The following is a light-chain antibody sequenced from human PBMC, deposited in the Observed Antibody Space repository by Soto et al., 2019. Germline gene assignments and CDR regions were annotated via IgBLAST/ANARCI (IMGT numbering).Light chain of an antibody. CDR2: GAS. V-gene: IGKV3-15*01. Sequence: EIVMTQSAVTLSVSPVERATLSCRASQSVSSNLAWYQKKPGQAPRLLIDGASIRATGIPARFSGSGSGTDFTLTISSLQSEDFAVYYCQQYNDWPLTFGGGTKVEIK. CDR3: QQYNDWPLT. J-gene: IGKJ4*01. CDR1: QSVSSN.